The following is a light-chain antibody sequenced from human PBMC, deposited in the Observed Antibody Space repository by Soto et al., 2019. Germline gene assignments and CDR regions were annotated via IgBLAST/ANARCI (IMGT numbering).Light chain of an antibody. CDR1: SSNIGSNT. V-gene: IGLV1-44*01. CDR3: AAWDDSLNGVV. J-gene: IGLJ2*01. Sequence: QPVLTKPPSASGTPGQRVTITCSGRSSNIGSNTVNWYQQLPGTAPKLLIYSNNQRPSGVPDRFSGSKSGTSASLAISGLQSEDEADYYCAAWDDSLNGVVFGGGTKLTVL. CDR2: SNN.